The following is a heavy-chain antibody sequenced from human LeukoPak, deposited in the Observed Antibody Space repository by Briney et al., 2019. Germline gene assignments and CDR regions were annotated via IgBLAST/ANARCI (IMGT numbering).Heavy chain of an antibody. Sequence: GGSLRLSCTASGFTSNDHVMHWVRQAPGKGLEWVSLISGDTSYADSVKGLCTISRDNSKNSLYLQMNSLRTDDTALYYCASQTNYYYGSGSYWGAFDIWGQGTVVTVSS. D-gene: IGHD3-10*01. V-gene: IGHV3-43*02. CDR3: ASQTNYYYGSGSYWGAFDI. CDR1: GFTSNDHV. J-gene: IGHJ3*02. CDR2: ISGDT.